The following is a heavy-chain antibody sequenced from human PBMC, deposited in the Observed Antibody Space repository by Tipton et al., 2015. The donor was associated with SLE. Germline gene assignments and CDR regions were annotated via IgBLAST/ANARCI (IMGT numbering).Heavy chain of an antibody. CDR1: GFTFSSYA. CDR2: ISYDGSNK. CDR3: AREAYDILTGYLGYFDY. J-gene: IGHJ4*02. D-gene: IGHD3-9*01. V-gene: IGHV3-30*04. Sequence: SLRLSCAASGFTFSSYAMHWVRQAPGKGLEWVAVISYDGSNKYYADSVKGRFTISRDNSKNTLYLQMNSLRAEDTAVYYCAREAYDILTGYLGYFDYWGQGTLVTASS.